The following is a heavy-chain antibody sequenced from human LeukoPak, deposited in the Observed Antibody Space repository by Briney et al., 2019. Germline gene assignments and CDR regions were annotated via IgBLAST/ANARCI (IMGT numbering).Heavy chain of an antibody. J-gene: IGHJ6*02. Sequence: PGGSLRLSCAASGFTFSSYAMSWVRQAPGKGLEWVSANSGSGGSTYYADSVKGRFTISRDNSKNTLYLQMNSLRAEDTAVYYCAKAPTILTGYYYYGMDVWGQGTTVTVSS. D-gene: IGHD3-9*01. CDR1: GFTFSSYA. CDR3: AKAPTILTGYYYYGMDV. CDR2: NSGSGGST. V-gene: IGHV3-23*01.